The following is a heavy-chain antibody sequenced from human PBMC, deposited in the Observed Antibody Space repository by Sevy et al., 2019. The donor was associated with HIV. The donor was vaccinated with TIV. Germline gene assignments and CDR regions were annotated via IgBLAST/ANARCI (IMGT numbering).Heavy chain of an antibody. CDR3: ARSPAKLELWIGWFDP. Sequence: GGSLRLSCAASGFTVSSNYMSWVRQAPGKGLEWVSVIYSGGSTYYADSVKGRFTISRDNSKNTLYLQMNSLRAEDTAVYYWARSPAKLELWIGWFDPWGQGTLVTVSS. CDR2: IYSGGST. J-gene: IGHJ5*02. CDR1: GFTVSSNY. D-gene: IGHD1-7*01. V-gene: IGHV3-53*01.